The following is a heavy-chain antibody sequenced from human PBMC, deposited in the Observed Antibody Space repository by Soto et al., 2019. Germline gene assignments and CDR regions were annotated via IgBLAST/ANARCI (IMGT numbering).Heavy chain of an antibody. D-gene: IGHD6-6*01. CDR1: GYTFTSYA. V-gene: IGHV1-3*01. Sequence: GASVKVSCKASGYTFTSYAMHWVRQAPGQRLEWMGWINAGNDNTKYSQKFQGRVTITRDTSASTAYMELGSLRSEDTAVYYCARPYSSSLPLGWFDPWGQGTLVTVSS. J-gene: IGHJ5*02. CDR3: ARPYSSSLPLGWFDP. CDR2: INAGNDNT.